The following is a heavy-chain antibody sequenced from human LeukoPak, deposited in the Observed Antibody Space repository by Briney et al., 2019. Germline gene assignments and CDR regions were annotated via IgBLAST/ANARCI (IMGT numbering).Heavy chain of an antibody. CDR2: ISYDGSNK. J-gene: IGHJ4*02. D-gene: IGHD6-19*01. CDR3: ARARSGWSPFGDY. V-gene: IGHV3-30-3*01. Sequence: GGSLRLSCAASGFTFSSYAMHWVRQAPGKGLEWVAVISYDGSNKYYADSVKGRFTISRDNSKNTLCLQMNSLRAEDTAVYYCARARSGWSPFGDYWGQGTLVTVSS. CDR1: GFTFSSYA.